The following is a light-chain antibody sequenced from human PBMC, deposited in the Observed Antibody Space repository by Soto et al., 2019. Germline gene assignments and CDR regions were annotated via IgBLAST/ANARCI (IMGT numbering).Light chain of an antibody. J-gene: IGLJ3*02. CDR3: SSYAGINNWV. Sequence: QSALTQPPSASGSPGQSVTISCTGTSSDVGGYNYVSWYQQHPGKAPKLMIYEVIKRPSGVPDRFSGSKSGNTASLTVSGLQAEDEADYYCSSYAGINNWVFGGGTKVTVL. V-gene: IGLV2-8*01. CDR2: EVI. CDR1: SSDVGGYNY.